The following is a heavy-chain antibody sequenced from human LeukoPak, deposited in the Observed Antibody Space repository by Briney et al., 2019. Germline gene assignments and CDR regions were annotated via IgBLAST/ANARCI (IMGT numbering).Heavy chain of an antibody. J-gene: IGHJ4*02. D-gene: IGHD6-19*01. Sequence: GASVKVSCKASGGTFSSYAISWVRQAPGQGLGWMGRIIPILGIANYAQKFQGRVTITADKSTSTAYMELSSLRSEDTAVYYCAKLAVADYFDYWGQGTLVTVSS. CDR3: AKLAVADYFDY. V-gene: IGHV1-69*04. CDR1: GGTFSSYA. CDR2: IIPILGIA.